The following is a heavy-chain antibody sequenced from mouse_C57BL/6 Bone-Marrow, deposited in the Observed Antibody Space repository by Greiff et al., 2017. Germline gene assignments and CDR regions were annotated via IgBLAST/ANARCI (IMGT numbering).Heavy chain of an antibody. CDR2: IYPRDGST. CDR3: ARLEFDGSSGDWYFDD. V-gene: IGHV1-85*01. J-gene: IGHJ1*03. Sequence: QVQLQQSGPELVKPGASVTLSCKASGYTFTSYDINWVKQRPGQGLEWIGWIYPRDGSTKYNEKFKGKATLTVDTASSTAYMVRHSLTSEDSAVYFCARLEFDGSSGDWYFDDWGTGTTVTVSS. CDR1: GYTFTSYD. D-gene: IGHD1-1*01.